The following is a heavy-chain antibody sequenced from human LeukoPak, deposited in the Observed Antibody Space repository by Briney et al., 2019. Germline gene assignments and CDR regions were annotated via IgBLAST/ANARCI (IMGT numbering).Heavy chain of an antibody. CDR1: GYTFTSYY. D-gene: IGHD4-17*01. V-gene: IGHV1-46*01. Sequence: GASVKVSCKASGYTFTSYYMHWVRQAPGQGLEWMGIINPSGGSTSYAQKFQGRVTMTRDTSTSTVYMELSSLRSEDTAVYYCARGITTVTTGAALIFGYWGQGTLVTVSS. J-gene: IGHJ4*02. CDR2: INPSGGST. CDR3: ARGITTVTTGAALIFGY.